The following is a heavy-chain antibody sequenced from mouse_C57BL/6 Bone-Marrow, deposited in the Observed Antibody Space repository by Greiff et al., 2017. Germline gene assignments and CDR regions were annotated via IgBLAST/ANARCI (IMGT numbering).Heavy chain of an antibody. J-gene: IGHJ3*01. CDR3: ARSKNWGSWFAY. CDR1: GYAFTNYL. Sequence: VQLQQSGAELVRPGTSVKVSCKASGYAFTNYLIEWVKQRPGQGLEWIGVINPGSGGTNYNEKFKGKATLTAHKSSSTAYMQLSSLTSEDSAVYFCARSKNWGSWFAYWGQGTLVTVSA. CDR2: INPGSGGT. V-gene: IGHV1-54*01. D-gene: IGHD4-1*01.